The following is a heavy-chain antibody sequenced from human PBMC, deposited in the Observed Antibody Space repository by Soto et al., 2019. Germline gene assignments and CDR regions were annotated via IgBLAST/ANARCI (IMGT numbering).Heavy chain of an antibody. CDR3: LRKMNSYDSSGYHGYFDY. J-gene: IGHJ4*02. CDR1: GFTFSSYA. CDR2: ISGSGRST. V-gene: IGHV3-23*01. D-gene: IGHD3-22*01. Sequence: PGGSLRFPCAASGFTFSSYAMSWLRHAPGKGLEWVSAISGSGRSTHYADSVKGRFTISPDNSKNTLYLQMSSLRADDTPAYYCLRKMNSYDSSGYHGYFDYWGLGTLVTVFS.